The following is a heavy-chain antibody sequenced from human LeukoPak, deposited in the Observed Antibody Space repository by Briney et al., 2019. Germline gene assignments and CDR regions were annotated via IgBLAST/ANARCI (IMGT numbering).Heavy chain of an antibody. Sequence: GGSLRLSCAASGFTFSSYAMHWVRQAPGEGLEWVAVISYDGSNKYYADSVKGRFTISRDNSKNTLYLQMNSLRAEDTAVYYCARGAYDSSGYYFGPEDYWGQGTLVTVSS. D-gene: IGHD3-22*01. CDR2: ISYDGSNK. CDR1: GFTFSSYA. J-gene: IGHJ4*02. V-gene: IGHV3-30-3*01. CDR3: ARGAYDSSGYYFGPEDY.